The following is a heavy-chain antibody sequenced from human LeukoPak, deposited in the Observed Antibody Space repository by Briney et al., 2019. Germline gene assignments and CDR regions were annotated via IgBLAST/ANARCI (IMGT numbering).Heavy chain of an antibody. D-gene: IGHD3-10*01. Sequence: ASLKVSCKAAGYTFTGYYMHWVRQAPGQGLEWMGWINPNSGGTNYAQKFQGRVTMTRDTSISTAYMELSRLRSDDTAVYYCARDPPIGGADVFDIWGQGTMVTVSS. CDR3: ARDPPIGGADVFDI. V-gene: IGHV1-2*02. CDR2: INPNSGGT. CDR1: GYTFTGYY. J-gene: IGHJ3*02.